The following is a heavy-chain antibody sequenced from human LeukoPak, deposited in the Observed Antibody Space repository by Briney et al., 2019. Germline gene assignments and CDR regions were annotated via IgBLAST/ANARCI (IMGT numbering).Heavy chain of an antibody. CDR1: GDSISSYY. J-gene: IGHJ5*02. V-gene: IGHV4-59*12. Sequence: SETLSLTCTVSGDSISSYYWCWIRQPPGKGLEWIGYIYYSGSTNYNPSLKSRVTISVDTSKNQFSLKLSSVTAADTAVYYCAREQAATTNWFDPWGQGTLVTVSS. D-gene: IGHD5-24*01. CDR2: IYYSGST. CDR3: AREQAATTNWFDP.